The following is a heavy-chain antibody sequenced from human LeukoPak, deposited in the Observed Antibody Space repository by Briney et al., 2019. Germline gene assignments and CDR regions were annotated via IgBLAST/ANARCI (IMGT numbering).Heavy chain of an antibody. J-gene: IGHJ3*02. Sequence: SETLSLTCSVSGGSVSSGPYYWSWIRQPPGKGLQWIGYIYFTGSTNYNPSLKSRVTISADTSKNQFSLRLNSVTATDTALYHCARRKLASDAFDIWGQGTLVSVSS. CDR2: IYFTGST. CDR1: GGSVSSGPYY. CDR3: ARRKLASDAFDI. V-gene: IGHV4-61*01. D-gene: IGHD1-1*01.